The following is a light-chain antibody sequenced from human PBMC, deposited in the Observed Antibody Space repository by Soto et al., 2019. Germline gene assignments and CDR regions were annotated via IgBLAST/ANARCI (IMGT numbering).Light chain of an antibody. J-gene: IGLJ1*01. V-gene: IGLV2-23*02. CDR3: CSYAGNSEV. CDR1: SGDVGGYNL. CDR2: EVT. Sequence: QSALTQPASVSGSPGQSITIPCTGTSGDVGGYNLVSWYQQHPGKAPKLMIYEVTERPSGVSNRFSGSKSGNTASLTISGLQPDDEADYYCCSYAGNSEVFGTGTKLTGL.